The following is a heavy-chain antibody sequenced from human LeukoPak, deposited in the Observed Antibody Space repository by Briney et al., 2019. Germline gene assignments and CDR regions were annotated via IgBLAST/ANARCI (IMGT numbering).Heavy chain of an antibody. CDR1: GGSINSNSHH. D-gene: IGHD3-22*01. CDR3: AREGVNYYDSSGYYAVY. J-gene: IGHJ4*02. V-gene: IGHV4-39*07. Sequence: PSETLSLTCSVSGGSINSNSHHWDWIRQAPGKGLEWIGNIYYSGTTSYNPSLKSRVTISVDTSKNQFSLKLSSVTAADTAVYYCAREGVNYYDSSGYYAVYWGQGTLVTVSS. CDR2: IYYSGTT.